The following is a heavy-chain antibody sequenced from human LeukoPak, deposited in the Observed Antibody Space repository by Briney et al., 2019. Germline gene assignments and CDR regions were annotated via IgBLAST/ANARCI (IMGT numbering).Heavy chain of an antibody. V-gene: IGHV1-2*04. J-gene: IGHJ4*02. CDR3: ARATMYNWNDGADY. Sequence: ASVKVSCKASGYTFTGYYMHWVRQAPGQGLEWMGWINPNSGGTNYAQKFQGWVTMTRDTSISTAYMELSRLRSDDTAVYYCARATMYNWNDGADYWGQGTLVTVSS. CDR1: GYTFTGYY. D-gene: IGHD1-1*01. CDR2: INPNSGGT.